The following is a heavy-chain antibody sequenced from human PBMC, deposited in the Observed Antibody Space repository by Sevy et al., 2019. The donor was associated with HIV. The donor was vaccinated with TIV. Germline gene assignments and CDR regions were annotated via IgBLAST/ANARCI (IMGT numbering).Heavy chain of an antibody. J-gene: IGHJ3*02. CDR3: ARAAAGAYDAFDI. CDR1: GYTFSVYD. V-gene: IGHV1-8*03. Sequence: ASVKVSCKASGYTFSVYDINWVRQVTGPGIEWMGWLNPSSSNTGYAQNFQGRVTFTMDSSTSTGYMEMSSLRSEDTAVYYWARAAAGAYDAFDIWGQGTLVTVSS. CDR2: LNPSSSNT. D-gene: IGHD6-13*01.